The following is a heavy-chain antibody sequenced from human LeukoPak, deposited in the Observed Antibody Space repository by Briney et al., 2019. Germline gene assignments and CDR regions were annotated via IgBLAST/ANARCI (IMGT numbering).Heavy chain of an antibody. CDR2: MYDSGRT. CDR3: ARYNGALDH. Sequence: PSETLSLTCTVSGGSISSHYWSWIRQPPGKGLEWIAYMYDSGRTNYNPSLKSRITISVETSKNQFSLKLTSVTAADTAVYYCARYNGALDHWGQGTLVTVSS. J-gene: IGHJ4*02. CDR1: GGSISSHY. V-gene: IGHV4-59*11. D-gene: IGHD1-14*01.